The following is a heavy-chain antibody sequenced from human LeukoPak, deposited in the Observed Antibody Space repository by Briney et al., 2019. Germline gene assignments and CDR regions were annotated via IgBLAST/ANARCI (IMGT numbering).Heavy chain of an antibody. CDR2: IYTSGST. CDR1: GGSISSYY. CDR3: AGEPGQWLGKWDWFDP. Sequence: SETLSLTCTVSGGSISSYYWSWIRQPAGKGLEWIGRIYTSGSTNYNPSLKSRVTMSVDTSKNQFSLRLSSVTAADTAVYYCAGEPGQWLGKWDWFDPWGQGTLVTVSS. D-gene: IGHD6-19*01. J-gene: IGHJ5*02. V-gene: IGHV4-4*07.